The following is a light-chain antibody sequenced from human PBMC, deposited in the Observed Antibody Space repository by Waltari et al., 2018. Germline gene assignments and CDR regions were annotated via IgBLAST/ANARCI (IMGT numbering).Light chain of an antibody. CDR2: DAS. J-gene: IGKJ1*01. CDR3: QKYGTRPAT. Sequence: EIVLTQSPASLSLSPGDRATLSCRASQSVGRTLAWYKQRPGQAPRLLIYDASSRATGIPDRFSGSGSGTDFSLTISRLEPEDFAVYYCQKYGTRPATFGQGTKVEVK. CDR1: QSVGRT. V-gene: IGKV3-20*01.